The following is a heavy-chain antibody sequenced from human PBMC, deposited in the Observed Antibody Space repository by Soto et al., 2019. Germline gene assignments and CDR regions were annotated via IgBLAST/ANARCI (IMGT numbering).Heavy chain of an antibody. J-gene: IGHJ6*02. CDR3: VHSRCGGDCLQSYSSHYYYGMDV. CDR2: IYWDNDK. Sequence: QITLKESGPTLGKPTQTLTLTCTFSGFSLNTGGLGVGWIRQPPGKALEWLALIYWDNDKRYSPSLMSRLTITKDTSKNQVVLTMTNIDPVDAATYYCVHSRCGGDCLQSYSSHYYYGMDVWGQGTTVTVSS. CDR1: GFSLNTGGLG. V-gene: IGHV2-5*02. D-gene: IGHD2-21*02.